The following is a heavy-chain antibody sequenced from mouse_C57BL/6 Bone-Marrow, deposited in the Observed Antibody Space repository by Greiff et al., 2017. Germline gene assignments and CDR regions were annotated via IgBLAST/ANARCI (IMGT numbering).Heavy chain of an antibody. Sequence: QVQLQQSGAELARPGASVKLSCKASGYTFTSYGISWVKQRTGQGLEWIGGIYPSSGNTNYNEKFKGKATLTADQSSSTAYIELRSLTTEDSAVYYCAIFAYRVPYWGQGTLVTVSA. CDR2: IYPSSGNT. CDR3: AIFAYRVPY. D-gene: IGHD2-14*01. V-gene: IGHV1-81*01. J-gene: IGHJ3*01. CDR1: GYTFTSYG.